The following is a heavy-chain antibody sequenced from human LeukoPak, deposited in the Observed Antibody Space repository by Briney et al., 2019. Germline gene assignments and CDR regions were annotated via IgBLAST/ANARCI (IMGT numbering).Heavy chain of an antibody. V-gene: IGHV3-74*01. CDR1: GFTFSTYR. J-gene: IGHJ4*01. D-gene: IGHD3-10*01. CDR2: VSSVGITT. Sequence: GGSLRLSCAASGFTFSTYRMHWVRQAPGKGLVWVSRVSSVGITTTYADSVRGRFTISRDNAKNTLHLQMNGLRAEDTAVYYCAREHVIDGSGNRHFDYWGQGTLVTVAS. CDR3: AREHVIDGSGNRHFDY.